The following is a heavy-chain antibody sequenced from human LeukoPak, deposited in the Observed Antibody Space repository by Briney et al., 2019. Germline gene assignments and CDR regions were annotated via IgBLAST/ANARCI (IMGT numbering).Heavy chain of an antibody. CDR1: GFTFTNYL. J-gene: IGHJ6*02. V-gene: IGHV3-23*05. CDR3: AKHLTSSYYGIDV. D-gene: IGHD6-6*01. Sequence: PGGSLTLSCAASGFTFTNYLMRWVRQAPGRGLEWVASVDNAATGTYYADSVRGRLAISSDNSKNTVYLQMNSLRAEDTAVYYCAKHLTSSYYGIDVWGQGTTVTVSS. CDR2: VDNAATGT.